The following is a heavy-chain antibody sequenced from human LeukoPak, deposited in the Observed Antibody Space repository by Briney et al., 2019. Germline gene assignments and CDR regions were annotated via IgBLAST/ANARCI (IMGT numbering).Heavy chain of an antibody. D-gene: IGHD2-15*01. J-gene: IGHJ3*02. Sequence: PSETLSLTCTVSGGSISSYYWSWIRQPAGKGLEWIGRIYTSGSTNYNPSLKSRVTMSVDTSKNQFSLKLSSVTAADTAVYCCARRVVAARNDAFDIWGQGTMVTVSS. CDR2: IYTSGST. V-gene: IGHV4-4*07. CDR3: ARRVVAARNDAFDI. CDR1: GGSISSYY.